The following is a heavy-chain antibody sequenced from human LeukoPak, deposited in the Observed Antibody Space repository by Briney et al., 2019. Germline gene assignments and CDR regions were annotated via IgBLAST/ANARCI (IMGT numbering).Heavy chain of an antibody. CDR1: GGSISSGSYY. CDR3: ARHRLYDSGTYYPTWFDP. Sequence: SETLSLTCTVSGGSISSGSYYWGWIRQPPGKGLERIGSVYYSGRTYFNPSLKSRVTLSVDTSKNQFSLKLSSVTAADTAVYYCARHRLYDSGTYYPTWFDPWGQGTLVTVSS. CDR2: VYYSGRT. V-gene: IGHV4-39*01. J-gene: IGHJ5*02. D-gene: IGHD3-22*01.